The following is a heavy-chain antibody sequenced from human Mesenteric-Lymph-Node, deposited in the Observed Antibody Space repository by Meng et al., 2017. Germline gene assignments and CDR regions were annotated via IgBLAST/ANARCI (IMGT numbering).Heavy chain of an antibody. CDR2: VYHRGDT. Sequence: VNLQQSGPGLLKPSGTLSLPCTVSGAPISGYSWLSWDRPGPGKGLEWIGEVYHRGDTNYNPSLKSRVDISVDKSKNQFYLSLFSVTAADTAVYYCGRDQGRELINHWGQGTLVTVSS. J-gene: IGHJ4*02. CDR1: GAPISGYSW. V-gene: IGHV4-4*02. CDR3: GRDQGRELINH. D-gene: IGHD1-7*01.